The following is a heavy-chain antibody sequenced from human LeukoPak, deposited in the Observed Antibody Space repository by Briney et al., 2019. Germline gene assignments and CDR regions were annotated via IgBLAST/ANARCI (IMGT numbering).Heavy chain of an antibody. D-gene: IGHD5-18*01. CDR1: GFTFSSYA. J-gene: IGHJ4*02. CDR2: ISGSGGST. V-gene: IGHV3-23*01. CDR3: ATYRQVLLPFES. Sequence: GGSLRLSCAASGFTFSSYAMSWVRQAPGKGLEWVSAISGSGGSTYYADSVKGRFTISRDNSKSILSLQMNSLRAEDTATYYCATYRQVLLPFESWGQGTLVTVSS.